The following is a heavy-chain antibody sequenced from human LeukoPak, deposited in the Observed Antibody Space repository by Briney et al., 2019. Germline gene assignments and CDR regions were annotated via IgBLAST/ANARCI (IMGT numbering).Heavy chain of an antibody. CDR1: GFPFSQHG. CDR2: IWVDGTRK. V-gene: IGHV3-33*01. D-gene: IGHD2-2*01. CDR3: VAVLVPAAFWHFDV. Sequence: GTSLRLSCATSGFPFSQHGYHWVRQAPGKGLEWTAVIWVDGTRKYYADSVEGRFTIYRDNSKSTLYLQIDSLRPEDTAVYYCVAVLVPAAFWHFDVWGRGTQVTVSP. J-gene: IGHJ2*01.